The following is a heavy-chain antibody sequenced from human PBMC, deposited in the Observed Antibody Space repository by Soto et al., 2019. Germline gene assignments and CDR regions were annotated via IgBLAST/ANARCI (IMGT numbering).Heavy chain of an antibody. CDR3: ARESGSSSSWYSWDYYYYYGMDV. J-gene: IGHJ6*02. CDR2: IYYSGST. D-gene: IGHD6-13*01. CDR1: GGSISSYY. V-gene: IGHV4-59*12. Sequence: SETLSLTCTVSGGSISSYYWSWIRQPPGKGLEWIGYIYYSGSTNYNPSLKSRVTISVDTSKNQFSLKLSSVTAADTAVYYCARESGSSSSWYSWDYYYYYGMDVWGQGTTVTV.